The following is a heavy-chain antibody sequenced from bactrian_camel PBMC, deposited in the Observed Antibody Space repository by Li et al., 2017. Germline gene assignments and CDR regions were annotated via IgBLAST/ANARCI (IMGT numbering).Heavy chain of an antibody. V-gene: IGHV3-2*01. J-gene: IGHJ4*01. Sequence: HVQLVESGGASVQAGGSLRLSCAASGNIASSYCMGWFRQAPGKGLEWVASIDRDGNSAFYADSVKGQFTISRDNAKNTLYLQMNSLKTEGTAVYYCATVAGTYWGQGTQVTVS. CDR3: ATVAGTY. CDR2: IDRDGNSA. CDR1: GNIASSYC.